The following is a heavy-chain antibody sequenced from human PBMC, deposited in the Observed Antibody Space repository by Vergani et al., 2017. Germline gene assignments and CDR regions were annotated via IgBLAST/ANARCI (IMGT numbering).Heavy chain of an antibody. CDR3: ARDPCYDSSGYYYDAFDI. J-gene: IGHJ3*02. Sequence: EVQLVESGGGLVKPGGSLRLSCAASGFTFSSYSMNWVRQAPGKGLEWVSSISSSSSYIYYADSVKGRFTISRDNAKNSLYLQMNSLRAEDTAVYYCARDPCYDSSGYYYDAFDIWGQGTMVTVSS. CDR2: ISSSSSYI. D-gene: IGHD3-22*01. CDR1: GFTFSSYS. V-gene: IGHV3-21*01.